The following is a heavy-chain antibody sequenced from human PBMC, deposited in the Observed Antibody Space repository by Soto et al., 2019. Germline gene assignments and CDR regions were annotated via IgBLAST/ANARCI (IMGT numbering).Heavy chain of an antibody. V-gene: IGHV1-46*03. CDR1: GYTFTSYY. Sequence: ASVKVSCKASGYTFTSYYMHWVRQALGQGLEWMGIINPSGGSTSYAQKFQGRVTMTRDTSTSTVYMELSSLRSEDTAVYYCARVAGDTIKSTRKGFDYWGQGTLVTVSS. J-gene: IGHJ4*02. CDR3: ARVAGDTIKSTRKGFDY. CDR2: INPSGGST. D-gene: IGHD4-17*01.